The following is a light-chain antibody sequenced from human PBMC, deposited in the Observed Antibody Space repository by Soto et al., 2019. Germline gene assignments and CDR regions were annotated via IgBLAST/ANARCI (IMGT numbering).Light chain of an antibody. J-gene: IGKJ3*01. V-gene: IGKV1-16*02. Sequence: DIQMTQSPSSLSAFVGDRVTITCRASQDISNSLAWFQQKPGKAPKSLIYAASSLRSGVPSKFSGSGSGTDFTLTISSLQPEDSATYYCQQYKSYPFTFGPGTKVDIK. CDR3: QQYKSYPFT. CDR2: AAS. CDR1: QDISNS.